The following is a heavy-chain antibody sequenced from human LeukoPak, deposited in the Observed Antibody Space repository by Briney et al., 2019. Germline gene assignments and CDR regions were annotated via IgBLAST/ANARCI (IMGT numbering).Heavy chain of an antibody. J-gene: IGHJ5*02. V-gene: IGHV3-48*02. CDR2: ISSSSSTI. CDR3: AREKGPTVRGVTENWFDP. D-gene: IGHD3-10*01. Sequence: GGSLRLSCAASGFTFSSYSMNWVRQAPGKGLEWVSYISSSSSTIYYADSVKGRFTISRDNAKNSLYLQMNSLRDEDTAVYYCAREKGPTVRGVTENWFDPWGQGTLVTVSS. CDR1: GFTFSSYS.